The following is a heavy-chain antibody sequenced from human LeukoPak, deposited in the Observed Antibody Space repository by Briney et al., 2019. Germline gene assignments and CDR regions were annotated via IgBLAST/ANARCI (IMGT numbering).Heavy chain of an antibody. D-gene: IGHD3-10*01. CDR1: GGSIDSSSYY. J-gene: IGHJ6*03. CDR3: ARVFDSGSQAYFYYMDV. V-gene: IGHV4-61*05. Sequence: SETLSLTCAVSGGSIDSSSYYWGWIRQPPGKGLEWIGYIYSSGSTNYNPSLKSRVTMSVDTSKNQFSLKVSSVTAADTAVYYCARVFDSGSQAYFYYMDVWGKGTTVTISS. CDR2: IYSSGST.